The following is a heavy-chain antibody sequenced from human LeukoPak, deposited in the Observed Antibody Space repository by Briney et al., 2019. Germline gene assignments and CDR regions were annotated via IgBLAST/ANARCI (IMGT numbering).Heavy chain of an antibody. CDR1: GLTFSSYA. CDR2: ISGSGGST. Sequence: GGSLRLSCAASGLTFSSYAMSWVRQAPGKGLEWVSAISGSGGSTYYADSVKGRFTISRDNSKNTLYLQMNSLRAEDTAVYYCAKDTLPGQETQLLCELDYWGQGTLVTVSS. V-gene: IGHV3-23*01. J-gene: IGHJ4*02. D-gene: IGHD2-2*01. CDR3: AKDTLPGQETQLLCELDY.